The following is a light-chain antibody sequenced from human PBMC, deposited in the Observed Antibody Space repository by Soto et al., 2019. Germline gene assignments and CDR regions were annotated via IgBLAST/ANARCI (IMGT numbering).Light chain of an antibody. CDR2: GNS. CDR3: QSYDSSLSAVV. J-gene: IGLJ3*02. Sequence: QSVLTQPPSVSGAPGQRVTISCTGGSSNIGADSDVHWYQQLPGTAPKLLIYGNSNRPSGVPDRFSGSKSGTSASLAITGLQAEDEADYYCQSYDSSLSAVVFGGGTKLTVL. V-gene: IGLV1-40*01. CDR1: SSNIGADSD.